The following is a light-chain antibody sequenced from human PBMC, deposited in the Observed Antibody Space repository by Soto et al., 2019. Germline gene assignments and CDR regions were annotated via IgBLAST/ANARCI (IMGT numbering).Light chain of an antibody. CDR2: GAS. Sequence: EIVLTQSPGTLSLSPGERATLSCRASQSVSSSYLAWYQQKPGQAPRLLIYGASSRATGIPDRFSGSESGTDVTLTISRLATEDFAGYYCQQYGSSRTFGQGTKVEIK. CDR1: QSVSSSY. V-gene: IGKV3-20*01. CDR3: QQYGSSRT. J-gene: IGKJ1*01.